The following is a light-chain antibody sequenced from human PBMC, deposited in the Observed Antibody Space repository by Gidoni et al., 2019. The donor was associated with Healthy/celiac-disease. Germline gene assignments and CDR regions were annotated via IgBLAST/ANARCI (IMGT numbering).Light chain of an antibody. V-gene: IGKV1-39*01. CDR2: AES. J-gene: IGKJ2*01. CDR3: QQSYSTPAST. CDR1: QSIISY. Sequence: DIQMPQSPSSLSASVGDRVTITCRASQSIISYLKWYQQKPGKAPKLLIYAESSLESGVQSRLSGSGYGTDLTLTISSLQQEDFATYYCQQSYSTPASTFGQGTKLEIK.